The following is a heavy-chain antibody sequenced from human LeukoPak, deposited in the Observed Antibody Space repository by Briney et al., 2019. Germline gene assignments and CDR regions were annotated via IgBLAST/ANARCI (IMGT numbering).Heavy chain of an antibody. CDR1: GYRFTSYY. D-gene: IGHD2-15*01. CDR3: AREGGGYYYGMDV. J-gene: IGHJ6*02. V-gene: IGHV1-46*01. Sequence: ASVKVSCKASGYRFTSYYMHWVRQAPGQGLEWMGIINASGGSTTYAQKFQGRVTMTRDTSTSTVYMELSSLRSEDTAVYYCAREGGGYYYGMDVWGQGTTVTVSS. CDR2: INASGGST.